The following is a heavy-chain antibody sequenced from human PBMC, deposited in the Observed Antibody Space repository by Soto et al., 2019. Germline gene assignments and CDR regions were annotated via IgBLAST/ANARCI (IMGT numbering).Heavy chain of an antibody. CDR3: VRVGIVARPY. CDR1: GLTFSKFE. J-gene: IGHJ4*02. V-gene: IGHV3-48*03. Sequence: GGSLRLSCEVSGLTFSKFEMTWVRQAPEQGLEWVSSISSDGATIYYADSVKGRFTISRDNDKNLLYLQMNSLKGEDTATYYCVRVGIVARPYWGQGTPVTVS. D-gene: IGHD2-21*01. CDR2: ISSDGATI.